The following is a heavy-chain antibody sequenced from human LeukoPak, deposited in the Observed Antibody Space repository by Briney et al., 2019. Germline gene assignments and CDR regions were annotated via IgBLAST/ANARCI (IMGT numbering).Heavy chain of an antibody. CDR1: GFIFSSYT. D-gene: IGHD3-10*01. V-gene: IGHV3-23*01. CDR3: AKTRSYYGSGSSMYYFDY. J-gene: IGHJ4*02. CDR2: ISGSGSST. Sequence: GGSLRLSCAASGFIFSSYTMSWVRQAPGKGLEWVSTISGSGSSTYYADSVKGRFTISRDNSKTTLYLQMKSLRADDTAVYYCAKTRSYYGSGSSMYYFDYWGQETLVTVSS.